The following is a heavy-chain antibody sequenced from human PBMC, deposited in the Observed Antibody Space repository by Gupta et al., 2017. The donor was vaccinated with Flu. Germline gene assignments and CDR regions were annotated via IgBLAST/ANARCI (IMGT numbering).Heavy chain of an antibody. D-gene: IGHD3-3*01. Sequence: QVQLEQSGAEVKKSGTSVKVSCKTSGYNFITYGINWVRQAPGQRPEWMGWISAESGDTNYAQNRQGRVTMTTDTSTSTVYMELRSLRSDDTALYFCARCGHDYWGGSDAFDIWGQGTLVTVSS. CDR1: GYNFITYG. J-gene: IGHJ3*02. CDR3: ARCGHDYWGGSDAFDI. V-gene: IGHV1-18*04. CDR2: ISAESGDT.